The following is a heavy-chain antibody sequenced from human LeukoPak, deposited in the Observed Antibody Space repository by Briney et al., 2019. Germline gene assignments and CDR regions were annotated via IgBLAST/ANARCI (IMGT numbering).Heavy chain of an antibody. D-gene: IGHD1-7*01. CDR2: INPNSGGT. Sequence: ASVKVSCKASGYTFTGYYMHWVRQAPGQGLEWMGWINPNSGGTNYAQKFQGRVTMTRDTSISTAYTELSRLRSDDTAVYYCARELELRPYYGMDVWGQGTTVTVSS. J-gene: IGHJ6*02. CDR3: ARELELRPYYGMDV. CDR1: GYTFTGYY. V-gene: IGHV1-2*02.